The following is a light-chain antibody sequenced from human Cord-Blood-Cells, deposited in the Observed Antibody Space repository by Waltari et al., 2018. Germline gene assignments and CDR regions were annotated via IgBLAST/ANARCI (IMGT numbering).Light chain of an antibody. Sequence: SPGQSVTISCTGTSSDVGGSNSVSWYQQHPRKAPKLMISDVSKRPSGVPARFSGSTSGNTASLTTSGLPAEDEADYYCCSYAGSYTIWVFGGGTKLTVL. CDR1: SSDVGGSNS. CDR3: CSYAGSYTIWV. V-gene: IGLV2-11*01. CDR2: DVS. J-gene: IGLJ3*02.